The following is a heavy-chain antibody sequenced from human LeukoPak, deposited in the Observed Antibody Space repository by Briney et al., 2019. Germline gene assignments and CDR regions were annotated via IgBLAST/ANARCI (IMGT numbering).Heavy chain of an antibody. Sequence: PSETLSLTCTVSGGSISSYYWSWIRQPAGKGLEWIGRTYTSGSTNYNPSLKSRVTMSVDTSKNQFSLKLSSVTAADTAVYYCARVGEEGYYDSSGYYHDAFDIWGQGTMVTVSS. J-gene: IGHJ3*02. CDR3: ARVGEEGYYDSSGYYHDAFDI. D-gene: IGHD3-22*01. V-gene: IGHV4-4*07. CDR1: GGSISSYY. CDR2: TYTSGST.